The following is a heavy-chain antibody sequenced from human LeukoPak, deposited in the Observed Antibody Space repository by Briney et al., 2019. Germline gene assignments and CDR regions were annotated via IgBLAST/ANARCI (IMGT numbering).Heavy chain of an antibody. D-gene: IGHD3-22*01. Sequence: GGSQRLSCAASGFTFSSYGMHWVRQAPGKGLEWVAVIWNDGSNKYYADSVKGRFTISRDNSKNTLYLQMNSLRAEDTAVYYCARIHSLYYYDSSGYGAFDIWGQGTMVTVSS. V-gene: IGHV3-33*01. CDR2: IWNDGSNK. CDR3: ARIHSLYYYDSSGYGAFDI. J-gene: IGHJ3*02. CDR1: GFTFSSYG.